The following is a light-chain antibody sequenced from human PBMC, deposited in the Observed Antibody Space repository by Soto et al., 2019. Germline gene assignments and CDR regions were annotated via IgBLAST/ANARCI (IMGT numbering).Light chain of an antibody. V-gene: IGKV1-39*01. Sequence: DIQMTQSPSSLSASVGDRVTITCRASQSIRSYLNWYQQKPGKAPKLLIYAASSLQSGVPSRFSCSGSVTDFTLTISSLQPEDFATYYCQQSYSTPWTFGQGTKVEIK. CDR2: AAS. J-gene: IGKJ1*01. CDR1: QSIRSY. CDR3: QQSYSTPWT.